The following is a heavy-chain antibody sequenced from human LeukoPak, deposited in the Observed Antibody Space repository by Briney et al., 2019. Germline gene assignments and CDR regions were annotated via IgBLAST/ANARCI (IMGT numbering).Heavy chain of an antibody. J-gene: IGHJ4*02. Sequence: PSETLSLTCTVSGDSINSLDLWSWVRQPPGKGLEWIGEMYLSGTTHSNPSVKSRVTISIDKSKNQFFLNLSSVTAADTAVYYCAGLVGRYSSGLYYYYFDYWGQGTRVTVSS. D-gene: IGHD3-22*01. CDR2: MYLSGTT. CDR1: GDSINSLDL. CDR3: AGLVGRYSSGLYYYYFDY. V-gene: IGHV4-4*02.